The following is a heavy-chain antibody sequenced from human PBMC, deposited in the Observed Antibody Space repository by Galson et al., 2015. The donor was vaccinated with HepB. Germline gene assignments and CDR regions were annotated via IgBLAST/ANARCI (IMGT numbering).Heavy chain of an antibody. CDR1: GYTFTSYY. V-gene: IGHV1-46*03. CDR3: ARDLVVGATTTPLGY. Sequence: SVKVSCKASGYTFTSYYMHWVRQAPGQGLEWMGIINPSGGSTSYAQKFQGRVTMTRDTSTSTVYMELSSLRSEDTAVYYCARDLVVGATTTPLGYWGQGTLVTVSS. CDR2: INPSGGST. J-gene: IGHJ4*02. D-gene: IGHD1-26*01.